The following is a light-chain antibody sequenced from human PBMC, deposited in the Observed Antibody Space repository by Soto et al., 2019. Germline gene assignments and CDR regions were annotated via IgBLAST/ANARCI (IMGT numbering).Light chain of an antibody. J-gene: IGKJ3*01. CDR2: AAS. CDR1: QGISSY. V-gene: IGKV1-9*01. Sequence: IQLTQSPSSLSASVGDRVTITCRASQGISSYLAWYQQKPGKAPKLLIYAASTVQSGVPSRFSRSGSGTDFTRTIRSLQPEDFATEYCQQLNSYSLVTFRPGTKVDTK. CDR3: QQLNSYSLVT.